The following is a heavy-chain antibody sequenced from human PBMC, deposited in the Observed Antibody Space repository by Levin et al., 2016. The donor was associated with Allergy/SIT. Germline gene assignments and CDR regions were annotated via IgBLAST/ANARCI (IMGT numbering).Heavy chain of an antibody. Sequence: GGSLRLSCAASGFTFSSYGMHWVRQAPGKGLEWVAVIWYDGSNKYYADSVKGRFTISRDNSKNTLYLQMNSLRAEDTAVYYCARVTVTMVRGVITDYGMDVWGQGTTVTVSS. V-gene: IGHV3-33*08. CDR1: GFTFSSYG. CDR3: ARVTVTMVRGVITDYGMDV. D-gene: IGHD3-10*01. CDR2: IWYDGSNK. J-gene: IGHJ6*02.